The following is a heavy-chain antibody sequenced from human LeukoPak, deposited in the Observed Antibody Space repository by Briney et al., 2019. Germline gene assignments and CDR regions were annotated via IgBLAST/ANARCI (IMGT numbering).Heavy chain of an antibody. CDR2: INPNTGAT. CDR3: ARDRVGSGWPRPWYFEF. Sequence: ASVTVSCKPSGYTFTGYYLHWVRQAPGQGLEWMGWINPNTGATIYAEKFQGRATVTRDTSIDTAYMEMRSLRSDDTAVYYCARDRVGSGWPRPWYFEFWGQGTLITVSS. V-gene: IGHV1-2*02. CDR1: GYTFTGYY. D-gene: IGHD6-19*01. J-gene: IGHJ4*02.